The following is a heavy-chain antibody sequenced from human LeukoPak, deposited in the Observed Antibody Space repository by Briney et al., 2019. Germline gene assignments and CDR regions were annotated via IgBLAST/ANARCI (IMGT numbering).Heavy chain of an antibody. CDR2: IYYSGST. CDR3: ARELVRPHNWFDP. Sequence: PSETLSLTCTVSGSSVSSGSYYWSWIRQPPGKGLEWIGYIYYSGSTNYNPSLKSRVTISVDTSKNQFSLKLSSVTAADTAVYYCARELVRPHNWFDPWGQGTLVTVSS. V-gene: IGHV4-61*01. J-gene: IGHJ5*02. D-gene: IGHD6-6*01. CDR1: GSSVSSGSYY.